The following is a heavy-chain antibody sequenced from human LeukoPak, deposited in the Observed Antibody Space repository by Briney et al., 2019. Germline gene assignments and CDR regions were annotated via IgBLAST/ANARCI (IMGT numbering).Heavy chain of an antibody. J-gene: IGHJ4*02. CDR3: AALLGPWYIYD. CDR1: GGSVSSGRYY. CDR2: MHSSGTS. V-gene: IGHV4-61*01. D-gene: IGHD2-8*02. Sequence: SETLSLTCTVSGGSVSSGRYYWSWIRKPPGKGLEWIGYMHSSGTSNYNPSLKSRVAVSIDTSKNQFSLYLRSVTAADSAVYFCAALLGPWYIYDWGQGTLVTVSS.